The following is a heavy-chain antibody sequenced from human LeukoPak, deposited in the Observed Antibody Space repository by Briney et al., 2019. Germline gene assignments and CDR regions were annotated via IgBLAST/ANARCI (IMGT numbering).Heavy chain of an antibody. J-gene: IGHJ3*02. V-gene: IGHV1-69*13. Sequence: GASVKVSCKASGGTFSSYASSWVRQAPGQELEWMGGIIPIFGTANYAQKFQGRVTITADESTSTAYMELSSLRSEDTAVYYCARDYGDYDAEANAFDIWGQGTMVTVSS. CDR1: GGTFSSYA. CDR3: ARDYGDYDAEANAFDI. CDR2: IIPIFGTA. D-gene: IGHD4-17*01.